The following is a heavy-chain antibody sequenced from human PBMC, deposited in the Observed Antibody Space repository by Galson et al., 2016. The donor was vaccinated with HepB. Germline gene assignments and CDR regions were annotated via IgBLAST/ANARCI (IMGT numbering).Heavy chain of an antibody. D-gene: IGHD4-17*01. J-gene: IGHJ4*02. CDR1: GYIFNSYA. CDR2: INAGSGNT. CDR3: IREHYGDYRILGH. V-gene: IGHV1-3*01. Sequence: SVKVSCKASGYIFNSYAMHWVRQAPGQRLEWMGWINAGSGNTRYSQNFQGRLTITRDTSASTAYMELSSLRSEDTAMYYCIREHYGDYRILGHWGQGTLLTVSS.